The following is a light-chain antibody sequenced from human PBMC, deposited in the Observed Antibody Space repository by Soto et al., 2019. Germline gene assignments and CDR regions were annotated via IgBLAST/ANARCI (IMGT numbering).Light chain of an antibody. V-gene: IGLV2-8*01. CDR3: SSYTGGNPSYV. J-gene: IGLJ1*01. Sequence: QSALTQPPSASGSPGQSVTISCTGTSSDVGGYDYVSWYQQHPGKAPKLMIYEVTIRPSGVSDRFSGSKSGNTASLTVSGLQAEDEADYYCSSYTGGNPSYVFGTGTTVTVL. CDR2: EVT. CDR1: SSDVGGYDY.